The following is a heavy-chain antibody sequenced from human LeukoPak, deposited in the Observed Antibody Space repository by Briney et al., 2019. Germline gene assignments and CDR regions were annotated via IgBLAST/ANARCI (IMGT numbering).Heavy chain of an antibody. D-gene: IGHD1-1*01. V-gene: IGHV1-69*05. CDR2: VIPIFGTA. CDR1: GGTFSNYA. J-gene: IGHJ4*02. Sequence: SVKVSCKASGGTFSNYAISWVRQAPGQGLEWMGGVIPIFGTANYAQKFQGRVTITTDESTSTAYMELSSLRSEDTAVYYCATLRGATGTTGWGQGTLVTVSS. CDR3: ATLRGATGTTG.